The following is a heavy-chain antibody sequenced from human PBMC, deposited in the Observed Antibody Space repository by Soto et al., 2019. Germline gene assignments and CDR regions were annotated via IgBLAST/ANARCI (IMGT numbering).Heavy chain of an antibody. V-gene: IGHV1-2*04. J-gene: IGHJ4*02. Sequence: ASVKVSCKASGYTFTGYYMHWVRQAPGQGLEWMGWINPNSGGTNYAQKFQGWVTMTRDTSISTAYMELSRLRSDDTAVYYCARGPPIVGATTDFDYWGQGTLVTVSS. CDR1: GYTFTGYY. D-gene: IGHD1-26*01. CDR3: ARGPPIVGATTDFDY. CDR2: INPNSGGT.